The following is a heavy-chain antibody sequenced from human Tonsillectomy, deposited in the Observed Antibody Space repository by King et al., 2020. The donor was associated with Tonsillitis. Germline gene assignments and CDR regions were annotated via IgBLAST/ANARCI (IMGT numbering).Heavy chain of an antibody. D-gene: IGHD5-18*01. CDR3: ARESVDTTMGNYNYYGMDV. CDR1: GGTFSSYA. CDR2: IIPIFGTA. J-gene: IGHJ6*02. Sequence: QLVQSGAEVKKPGSSVKVSCKASGGTFSSYAISWVRQAPGQGLECMGGIIPIFGTATHAQKFQGRVTITADESTSTAYMALSSLRSEDTAVYFCARESVDTTMGNYNYYGMDVWGQGTTVTVSS. V-gene: IGHV1-69*01.